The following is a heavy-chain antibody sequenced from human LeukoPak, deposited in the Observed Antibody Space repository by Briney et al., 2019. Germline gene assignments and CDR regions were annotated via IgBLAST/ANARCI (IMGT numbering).Heavy chain of an antibody. CDR3: ARHRTASDY. V-gene: IGHV3-21*01. D-gene: IGHD3-16*02. Sequence: GGSLRLSCAATGFTFSTYSMTWVRQAPGKGLEWVSSITSSSSYIYYADSVKGRFTISRDNAKSSLYLQMNSLRAEDTALYYCARHRTASDYWGQGTLVTVSS. CDR2: ITSSSSYI. CDR1: GFTFSTYS. J-gene: IGHJ4*02.